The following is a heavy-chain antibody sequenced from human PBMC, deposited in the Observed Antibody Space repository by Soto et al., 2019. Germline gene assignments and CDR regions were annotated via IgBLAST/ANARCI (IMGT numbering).Heavy chain of an antibody. CDR3: ARKSSSSSWFDP. CDR2: ISTYDGNT. Sequence: ASVKVSCKASGYTFSTYGITWVRQAPGQGLEWMGWISTYDGNTDYAQKLQGRVTMTTDTSTRTAYMELRSLRSDDTAVYYCARKSSSSSWFDPWGQGTLVTV. D-gene: IGHD6-6*01. CDR1: GYTFSTYG. V-gene: IGHV1-18*01. J-gene: IGHJ5*02.